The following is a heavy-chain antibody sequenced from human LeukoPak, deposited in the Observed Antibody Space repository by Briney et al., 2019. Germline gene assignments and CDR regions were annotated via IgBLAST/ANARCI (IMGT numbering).Heavy chain of an antibody. V-gene: IGHV3-23*01. J-gene: IGHJ5*02. CDR2: FSGSGGPT. Sequence: GRSLRLSCAASGFTFSSYAMNWVRQAPGRGLEWVSGFSGSGGPTYYADSVKGRFTISRDNSKNTLYLQMNSLRAEDTAVYYCAKGKQQLVRNWFDPWGQGTLVTVSS. D-gene: IGHD6-13*01. CDR3: AKGKQQLVRNWFDP. CDR1: GFTFSSYA.